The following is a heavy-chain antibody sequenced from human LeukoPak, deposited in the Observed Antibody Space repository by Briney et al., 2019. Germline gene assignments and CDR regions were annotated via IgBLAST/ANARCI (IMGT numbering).Heavy chain of an antibody. CDR2: INHDGSEK. V-gene: IGHV3-7*01. CDR1: GFTFSGYW. J-gene: IGHJ4*02. CDR3: ASTRVGSRTSLNY. D-gene: IGHD2-2*01. Sequence: GGSLRLSCAASGFTFSGYWMNWVRQAPGKGLEWVANINHDGSEKYYVDSVKGRFTISRDNSKNTLYVQMNSLRPEDTAVYYCASTRVGSRTSLNYWGQGTLLTVSS.